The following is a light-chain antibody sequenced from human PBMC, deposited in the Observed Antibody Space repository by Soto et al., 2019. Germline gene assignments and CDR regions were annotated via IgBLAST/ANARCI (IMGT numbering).Light chain of an antibody. CDR2: DAS. J-gene: IGKJ1*01. CDR3: QERTGWPPWT. V-gene: IGKV3-11*01. CDR1: QRVSRS. Sequence: EIVLTQSPATLSLSPGGIATLSCRASQRVSRSLAWYQQKPGQAPRLLIYDASKRASGFPARFSGSGSGTDFTLTISSLEPEDFAVYYCQERTGWPPWTFGQGTKVEIE.